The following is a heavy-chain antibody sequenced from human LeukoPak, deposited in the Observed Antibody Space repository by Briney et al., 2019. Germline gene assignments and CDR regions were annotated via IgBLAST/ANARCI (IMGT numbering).Heavy chain of an antibody. Sequence: AGTLCLSCAASGFTFSSYWMNWVRQAPGQGLERVANIKKDGSEKYYVDSVKGRFTISRDNAKNSLYLQMNSLRAEDTAVYYRPRKESTEVMDVWGKGTTVSLSS. CDR1: GFTFSSYW. J-gene: IGHJ6*01. CDR2: IKKDGSEK. D-gene: IGHD3-10*01. V-gene: IGHV3-7*01. CDR3: PRKESTEVMDV.